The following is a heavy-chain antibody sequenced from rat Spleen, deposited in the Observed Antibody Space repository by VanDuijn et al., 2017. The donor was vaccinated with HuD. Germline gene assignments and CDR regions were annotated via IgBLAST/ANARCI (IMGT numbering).Heavy chain of an antibody. CDR2: ISHEGKNT. D-gene: IGHD4-1*01. CDR3: ARHRAYWFAY. Sequence: EVQLVESGGGLVQPGRSLKLSCAASGFTFSDYYMAWVRQAPKKGLEWVASISHEGKNTYFGDSVKGRFAISRDDAKSTLYLQMNSLRSEDTATYYCARHRAYWFAYWGQGVSVTVSS. V-gene: IGHV5-22*01. J-gene: IGHJ4*01. CDR1: GFTFSDYY.